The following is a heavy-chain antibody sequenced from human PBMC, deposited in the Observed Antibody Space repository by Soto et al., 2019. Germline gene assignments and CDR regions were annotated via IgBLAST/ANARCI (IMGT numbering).Heavy chain of an antibody. J-gene: IGHJ4*02. CDR2: IYYSGST. Sequence: FVTMSLTCTVADGSISSYYWSWIRKPPGKGLEWIGYIYYSGSTDYNPPLKSRVTISVDTSKNQFSLKLSSVTAADTAVYYCARLKVYCSGGSCYSPPYFDYWGQGTLVTVSS. CDR1: DGSISSYY. D-gene: IGHD2-15*01. V-gene: IGHV4-59*08. CDR3: ARLKVYCSGGSCYSPPYFDY.